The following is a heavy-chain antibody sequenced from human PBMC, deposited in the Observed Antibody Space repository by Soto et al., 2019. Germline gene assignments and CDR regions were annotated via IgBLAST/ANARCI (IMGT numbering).Heavy chain of an antibody. CDR3: WSQGFGVYADMDV. V-gene: IGHV3-15*01. CDR1: GFTLSNAW. D-gene: IGHD5-12*01. J-gene: IGHJ6*02. Sequence: EVQLVESGGGLVEPGGSLRLSCAAYGFTLSNAWMIWVRQAPGKGLEWVGRIKGRSDDGTTDYGEPVKGRFTVSRDDSKNTLYLQMNSLKIEDTGVYYCWSQGFGVYADMDVWGQGTTVTVSS. CDR2: IKGRSDDGTT.